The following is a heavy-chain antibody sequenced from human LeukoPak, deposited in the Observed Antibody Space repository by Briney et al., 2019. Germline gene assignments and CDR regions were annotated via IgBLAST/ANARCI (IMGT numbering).Heavy chain of an antibody. CDR3: ARAMRSGYDY. CDR1: GFTFSTYG. CDR2: ISSSSDSI. D-gene: IGHD5-12*01. V-gene: IGHV3-48*02. J-gene: IGHJ4*02. Sequence: GGSLRLSCAASGFTFSTYGMNWVRQAPGKRLEWVSYISSSSDSIYYADSVKGRFTISRDNAENSLYLQMNSLRDEDTAVYYCARAMRSGYDYWGQGTLVTVTS.